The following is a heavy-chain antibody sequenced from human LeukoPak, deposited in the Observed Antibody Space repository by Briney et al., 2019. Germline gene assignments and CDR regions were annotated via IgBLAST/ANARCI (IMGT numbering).Heavy chain of an antibody. D-gene: IGHD6-19*01. J-gene: IGHJ4*02. Sequence: KPGGSLRLSCAASGFSLGCCAMSWVRQAPGKGLEWVSSITDSGTYIYYAESLKGRFTTSRDNAKNSLYLQMNSLRAEDTAVYYCAKDVSSGVHYFDYWGQGTLVTVSS. V-gene: IGHV3-21*04. CDR1: GFSLGCCA. CDR3: AKDVSSGVHYFDY. CDR2: ITDSGTYI.